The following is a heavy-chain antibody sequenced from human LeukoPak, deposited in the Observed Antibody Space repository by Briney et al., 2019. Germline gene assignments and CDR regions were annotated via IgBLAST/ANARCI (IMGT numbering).Heavy chain of an antibody. V-gene: IGHV4-31*03. Sequence: SQTLSLTCTVSGGSISSGGHYWSWIRQHPGKGLEWIGYIYYSGSTYYNPSLKSRVTISVDTSKNQFSLKLSSVTAADTAVYYCARDKVDKLDSSGVFDYWGQGTLVTVSS. CDR1: GGSISSGGHY. D-gene: IGHD3-22*01. CDR3: ARDKVDKLDSSGVFDY. J-gene: IGHJ4*02. CDR2: IYYSGST.